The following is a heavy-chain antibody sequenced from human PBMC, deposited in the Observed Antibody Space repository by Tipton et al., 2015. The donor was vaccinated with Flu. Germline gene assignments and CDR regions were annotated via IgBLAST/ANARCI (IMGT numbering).Heavy chain of an antibody. CDR1: GFTFSSYS. D-gene: IGHD3-22*01. CDR3: ARAPYYYYDSSGSLYYFDY. V-gene: IGHV3-21*01. J-gene: IGHJ4*02. CDR2: ISSSSSYI. Sequence: SLRLSCAASGFTFSSYSMNWVRQAPGKGLEWVSSISSSSSYIYYADSVKGRFTISRDNAKNSLYLQMNSLRAEDTAVYYCARAPYYYYDSSGSLYYFDYWGQGTLVTVSS.